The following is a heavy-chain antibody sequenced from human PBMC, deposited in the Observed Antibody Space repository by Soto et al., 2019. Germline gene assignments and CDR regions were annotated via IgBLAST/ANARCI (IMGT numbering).Heavy chain of an antibody. J-gene: IGHJ4*02. CDR2: INPSGGST. D-gene: IGHD1-26*01. CDR3: ARGGELRRGLDY. V-gene: IGHV1-46*01. CDR1: GYTFTSYY. Sequence: QVQLVQSGAEVKKPGASVKVSCKASGYTFTSYYMHWVRQAPGQGLEWMGIINPSGGSTSYAQKFQCRVTITRDTSTSTVYMELSSLRSEDTAVYYCARGGELRRGLDYWGQGTLVTVSS.